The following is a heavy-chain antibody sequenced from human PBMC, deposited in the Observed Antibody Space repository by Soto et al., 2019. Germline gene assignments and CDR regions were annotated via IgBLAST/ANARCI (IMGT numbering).Heavy chain of an antibody. J-gene: IGHJ3*02. CDR1: GFPFSHYG. Sequence: QMQLVESGGGVVQPGTSLRVSCAASGFPFSHYGIHWVRQAPGKGLEWVAVASYDGEIKLYAESVRDRFAISRDNSKNTLYLQMNSLGPDDTAVYYCAKLPWGFNYYDRSEYRATDNDAFDIWGQGTMVTVSS. D-gene: IGHD3-22*01. CDR3: AKLPWGFNYYDRSEYRATDNDAFDI. V-gene: IGHV3-30*18. CDR2: ASYDGEIK.